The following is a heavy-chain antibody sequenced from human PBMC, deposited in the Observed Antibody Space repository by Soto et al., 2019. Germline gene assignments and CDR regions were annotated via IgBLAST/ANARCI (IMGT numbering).Heavy chain of an antibody. V-gene: IGHV4-34*01. CDR2: IKHSGST. CDR3: ARGGLGAPDY. CDR1: GGSFSGYY. D-gene: IGHD1-26*01. J-gene: IGHJ4*03. Sequence: QVQLQQWGAGLLKPSETLSLTCAVYGGSFSGYYWSWIRQPPGKGLEWIGEIKHSGSTNYNPSLKSRVTTSVATYTHQVSLKLSSVTAADAAVYYFARGGLGAPDYWGQGTLVTVSS.